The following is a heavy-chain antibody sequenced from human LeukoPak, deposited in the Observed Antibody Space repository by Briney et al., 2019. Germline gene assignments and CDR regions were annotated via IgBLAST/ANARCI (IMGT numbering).Heavy chain of an antibody. CDR3: AKGGNIRILDYYYYMDV. D-gene: IGHD2/OR15-2a*01. CDR1: GFTFSIYA. J-gene: IGHJ6*03. CDR2: ISGRGDST. V-gene: IGHV3-23*01. Sequence: PGGSLRLSCVGSGFTFSIYAMTWVRQAPGKGLEWVSSISGRGDSTNYADSVKGRFTISRDNSKNTLYMQMNSLKVEDTAVYYCAKGGNIRILDYYYYMDVWGKGTTVTVSS.